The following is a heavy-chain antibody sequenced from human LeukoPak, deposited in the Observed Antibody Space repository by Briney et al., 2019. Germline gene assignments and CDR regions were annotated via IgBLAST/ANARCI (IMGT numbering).Heavy chain of an antibody. J-gene: IGHJ6*02. V-gene: IGHV4-61*08. D-gene: IGHD1-20*01. CDR2: SYDRGNT. CDR3: ARNNWSIDYGIDV. CDR1: GGSISSGDYY. Sequence: PSQTLSLTCTVSGGSISSGDYYWSWIRQPPGKGLEWIGYSYDRGNTNYNPSLKSRVTISVDTSKSQVSLNLRSVTAADTAVYYCARNNWSIDYGIDVWGQGTTVIVSS.